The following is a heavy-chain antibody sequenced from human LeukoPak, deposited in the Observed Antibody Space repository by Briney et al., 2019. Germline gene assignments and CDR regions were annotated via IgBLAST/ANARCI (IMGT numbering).Heavy chain of an antibody. V-gene: IGHV5-51*01. Sequence: GESLKISCKASGYSFTTYWIGWVRQMPGKGLEWMGIIYPGDSDTRYSPSFQGQVTISADKSINTAYLQWSSLKASDTAMYYCARPFYNWNYHGTSYYFDYWGQGTLVTVSS. D-gene: IGHD1-7*01. CDR2: IYPGDSDT. CDR1: GYSFTTYW. CDR3: ARPFYNWNYHGTSYYFDY. J-gene: IGHJ4*02.